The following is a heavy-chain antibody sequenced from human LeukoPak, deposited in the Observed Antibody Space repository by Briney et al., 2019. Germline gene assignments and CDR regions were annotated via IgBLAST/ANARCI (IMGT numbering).Heavy chain of an antibody. CDR2: ISYDGSNK. CDR3: AEAADTAMVPNHPPYN. CDR1: GFTFSSYW. V-gene: IGHV3-30-3*01. D-gene: IGHD5-18*01. Sequence: GGSLRLSCAASGFTFSSYWMHWVRQAPGKGLEWVAVISYDGSNKYYADSVKGRFTISRDNSKNTLYLQMNSLRAEDTAVYYCAEAADTAMVPNHPPYNWGQGTLVTVSS. J-gene: IGHJ4*02.